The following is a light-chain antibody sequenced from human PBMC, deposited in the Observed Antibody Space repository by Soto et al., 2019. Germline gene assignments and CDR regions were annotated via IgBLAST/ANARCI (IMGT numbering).Light chain of an antibody. CDR3: QQLNSYPPIT. CDR2: AAS. V-gene: IGKV1-39*01. J-gene: IGKJ5*01. CDR1: QSISSY. Sequence: DIQTTKSPSSLSASVGYRVTITCRASQSISSYLNWYQQQPRKAPTLLIYAASSLQSGVPSRFSGSGSGTDFTLTISSLQTEDLATYYGQQLNSYPPITFGQVTRREIK.